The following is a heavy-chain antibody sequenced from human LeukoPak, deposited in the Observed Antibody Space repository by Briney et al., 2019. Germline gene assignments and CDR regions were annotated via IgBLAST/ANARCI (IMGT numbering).Heavy chain of an antibody. V-gene: IGHV3-30-3*01. CDR3: ARELGYYYDY. D-gene: IGHD6-13*01. CDR2: ISYDGSNK. CDR1: RFSFSGHW. J-gene: IGHJ4*02. Sequence: GGSLRLSCTASRFSFSGHWMHWVRQAPGKGLEWVAVISYDGSNKYYADSVKGRFTISRDNSKNTLYLQMNSLRAEDTAVYYCARELGYYYDYWGQGTLVTVSS.